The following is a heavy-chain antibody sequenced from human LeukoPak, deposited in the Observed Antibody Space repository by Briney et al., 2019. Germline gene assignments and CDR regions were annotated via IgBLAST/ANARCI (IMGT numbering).Heavy chain of an antibody. J-gene: IGHJ4*02. Sequence: GGSLRLSCAASGFTFSGYSMNWVRQAPGKGLEWVSYISSSSSTIYYVDSVKGRFTISRDNAKNSLYLQMNSLRAEDTAVYYCARCPYSFGFAPPDYWGQGTLVTVSS. CDR3: ARCPYSFGFAPPDY. V-gene: IGHV3-48*01. D-gene: IGHD5-18*01. CDR1: GFTFSGYS. CDR2: ISSSSSTI.